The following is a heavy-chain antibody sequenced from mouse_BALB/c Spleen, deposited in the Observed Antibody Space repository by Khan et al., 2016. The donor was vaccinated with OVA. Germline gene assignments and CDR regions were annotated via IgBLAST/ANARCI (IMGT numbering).Heavy chain of an antibody. J-gene: IGHJ2*01. CDR3: ARWNYRYDGYFDY. CDR1: GDSITSGY. CDR2: ISYSDDT. Sequence: EVQLQESGPSLVKPSQTLSLTCSVTGDSITSGYWNWIRKFPGNKLKYMGYISYSDDTFYNPSLKSRISITRDTSKNQYYLQLNSVTTEDTATYYCARWNYRYDGYFDYWGQGTTLTVSS. V-gene: IGHV3-8*02. D-gene: IGHD2-14*01.